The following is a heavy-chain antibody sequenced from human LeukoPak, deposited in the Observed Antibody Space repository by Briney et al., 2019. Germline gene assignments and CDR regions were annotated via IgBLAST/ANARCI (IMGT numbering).Heavy chain of an antibody. V-gene: IGHV3-23*01. CDR2: ISGSGGST. CDR1: GFSLTNHA. Sequence: GGSLRLSCAVSGFSLTNHAVTWVRQAPGKGLEWVSAISGSGGSTYYADSVKGRFTISRDNSKNTLYLQMNSLRAEDTAVYYCAKTLSPYYYDSSGYYSGFDYWGQGTLVTVSS. D-gene: IGHD3-22*01. CDR3: AKTLSPYYYDSSGYYSGFDY. J-gene: IGHJ4*02.